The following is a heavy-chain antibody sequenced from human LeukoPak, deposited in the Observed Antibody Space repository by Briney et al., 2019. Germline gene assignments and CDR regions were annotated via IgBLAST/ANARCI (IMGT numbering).Heavy chain of an antibody. CDR3: ARGVTTIPDAY. V-gene: IGHV4-34*01. J-gene: IGHJ4*01. Sequence: SETLSLTCAVYGGSFSSYYWTWVRQTPGKGLEWIGEINPNGYTNYNSSLKSRVTISVDTSKNQFSLKLSSVTAADTAVYYCARGVTTIPDAYWGQGTLVTVSS. CDR1: GGSFSSYY. CDR2: INPNGYT. D-gene: IGHD5-12*01.